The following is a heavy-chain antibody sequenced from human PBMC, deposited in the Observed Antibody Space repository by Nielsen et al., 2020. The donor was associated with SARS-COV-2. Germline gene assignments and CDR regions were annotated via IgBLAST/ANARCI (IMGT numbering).Heavy chain of an antibody. CDR3: VRGLQVPNGLAHR. J-gene: IGHJ4*02. V-gene: IGHV3-74*01. CDR2: INSDGSST. D-gene: IGHD3-16*01. Sequence: GGSLRLSCAASAFTFSTYWMHWVRQAPGKGLVWVSRINSDGSSTSYADSVKGRFTISRDNAKNTLYLQMNSLRAEDTAVYYCVRGLQVPNGLAHRWGPGTLVTVSS. CDR1: AFTFSTYW.